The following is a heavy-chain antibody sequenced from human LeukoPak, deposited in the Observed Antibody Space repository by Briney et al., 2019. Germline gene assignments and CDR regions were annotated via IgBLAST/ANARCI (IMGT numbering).Heavy chain of an antibody. J-gene: IGHJ6*02. CDR2: INHSGST. V-gene: IGHV4-61*01. Sequence: SETLSLTCTVSGASVSSGSYYWSWIRQPPGKGLEWIGEINHSGSTNYNPSLKSRVTISVDTSKNQFSLKLSSVTAADTAVYYCAREGASGWTCMDVWGQGTTVTVSS. CDR3: AREGASGWTCMDV. CDR1: GASVSSGSYY. D-gene: IGHD6-19*01.